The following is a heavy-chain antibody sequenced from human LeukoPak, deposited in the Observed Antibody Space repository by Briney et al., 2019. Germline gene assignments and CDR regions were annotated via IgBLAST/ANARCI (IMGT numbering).Heavy chain of an antibody. Sequence: GGSLRLSCAASGFTFSNYDMNWVRQAPGKGLEWVSSISSSGGSTYYANSVKGRFTLSRDNSKDTLYLQMNNLRVDDTAVYYCAKERGTGYSSSWYSWFDPWGQGTLVTVSS. CDR1: GFTFSNYD. CDR3: AKERGTGYSSSWYSWFDP. CDR2: ISSSGGST. V-gene: IGHV3-23*01. D-gene: IGHD6-13*01. J-gene: IGHJ5*02.